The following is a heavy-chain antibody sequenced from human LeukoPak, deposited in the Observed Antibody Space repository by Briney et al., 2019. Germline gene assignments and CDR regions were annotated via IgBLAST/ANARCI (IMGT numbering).Heavy chain of an antibody. V-gene: IGHV3-21*01. CDR2: ISSSSSYI. CDR1: GFTFSSYS. D-gene: IGHD2-21*01. J-gene: IGHJ6*03. CDR3: AVGVTGYYYYMDV. Sequence: PAGSLRLSCAASGFTFSSYSMNWVRQAPGEGLEWVSSISSSSSYIYYADSVKGRFTISRDNAKNSLYLQMNSLRAEDTAVYYCAVGVTGYYYYMDVWGKGTTVTVSS.